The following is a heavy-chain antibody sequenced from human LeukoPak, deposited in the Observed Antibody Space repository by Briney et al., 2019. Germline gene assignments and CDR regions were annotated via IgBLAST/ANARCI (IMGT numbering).Heavy chain of an antibody. J-gene: IGHJ5*02. CDR1: GGSISSYY. D-gene: IGHD2-15*01. Sequence: PSETLTLTCTVSGGSISSYYWSWIRQPPGKGLEWIGYIYYSGSTNYNPSLKSRVTISVDTSKNQLSLKLSSVTAADTAVYYCARVSGYCSGGSCYANWFDPWGQGTLVTVSS. CDR3: ARVSGYCSGGSCYANWFDP. CDR2: IYYSGST. V-gene: IGHV4-59*01.